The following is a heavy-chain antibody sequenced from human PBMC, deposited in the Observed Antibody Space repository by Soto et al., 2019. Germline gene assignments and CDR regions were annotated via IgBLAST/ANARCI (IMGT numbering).Heavy chain of an antibody. Sequence: EVQLVESGGGLVQPGGSLRLSCAASGFTVRSKYMSWVRQAPGKGLEWVSLIQSGGSTYYAGSVKGRFTISRDNSENTLFLQMNSLGVEDTAVYYCTRDDVLCSGGMCYGVPMVGWGKGTTVTVS. CDR1: GFTVRSKY. CDR3: TRDDVLCSGGMCYGVPMVG. CDR2: IQSGGST. D-gene: IGHD2-15*01. V-gene: IGHV3-66*01. J-gene: IGHJ6*03.